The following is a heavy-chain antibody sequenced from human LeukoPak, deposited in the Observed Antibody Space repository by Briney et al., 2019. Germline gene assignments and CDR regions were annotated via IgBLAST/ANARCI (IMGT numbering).Heavy chain of an antibody. D-gene: IGHD3-10*01. Sequence: GESLKISCKGSGYSFTSYWIGWVRQAPGQGLEWMGWISAYNGNTNYAQKFQGRVTMTEDTSTDTAYMELSSLRSEDTAVYYCATLENYYGSGGAALFDYWGQGTLVTVSS. CDR2: ISAYNGNT. CDR3: ATLENYYGSGGAALFDY. V-gene: IGHV1-18*04. J-gene: IGHJ4*02. CDR1: GYSFTSYW.